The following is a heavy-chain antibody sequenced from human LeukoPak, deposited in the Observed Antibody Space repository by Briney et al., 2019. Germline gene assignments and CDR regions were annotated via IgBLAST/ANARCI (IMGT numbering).Heavy chain of an antibody. CDR3: ARDGGPITMVRGVIIGEDYYYYMDV. Sequence: GGSLRLSCAASGFTFSSYWMSWVRQAPGKGLEWVANIKQDGSEKYYVDSVKGRFTISRDNAKNSLYLQMNSLRAEDTAVYYCARDGGPITMVRGVIIGEDYYYYMDVWGKGTTVTVSS. CDR2: IKQDGSEK. D-gene: IGHD3-10*01. V-gene: IGHV3-7*01. J-gene: IGHJ6*03. CDR1: GFTFSSYW.